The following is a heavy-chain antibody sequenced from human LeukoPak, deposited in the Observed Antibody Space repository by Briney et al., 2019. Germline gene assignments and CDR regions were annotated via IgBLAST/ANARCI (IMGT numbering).Heavy chain of an antibody. Sequence: PGGSLRLSCTASGFTFSSYWMHWVRQAPGKGLVWVSRINSDGGNTSYADSVKGRFTISRDNAKNTLYLQMNSLRAEDTAVYYCARRIQGMAPYYFDYWGQGTLVTVSS. J-gene: IGHJ4*02. CDR2: INSDGGNT. CDR3: ARRIQGMAPYYFDY. D-gene: IGHD5-24*01. CDR1: GFTFSSYW. V-gene: IGHV3-74*01.